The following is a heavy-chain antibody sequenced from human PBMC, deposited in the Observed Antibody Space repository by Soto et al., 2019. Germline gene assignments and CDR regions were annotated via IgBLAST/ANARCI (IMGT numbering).Heavy chain of an antibody. CDR2: IYYSGST. CDR1: GGSISSSSYY. J-gene: IGHJ5*02. V-gene: IGHV4-39*01. D-gene: IGHD2-15*01. CDR3: ARGIPGYCGGATCYSGWFDP. Sequence: PSETLSLTCTVSGGSISSSSYYWGWIRQPPGKGLEWIGSIYYSGSTYYNPSLKSRVTISVDTSKNQFSLKLSSVTAADTAVYYCARGIPGYCGGATCYSGWFDPWGQGTLVTVSS.